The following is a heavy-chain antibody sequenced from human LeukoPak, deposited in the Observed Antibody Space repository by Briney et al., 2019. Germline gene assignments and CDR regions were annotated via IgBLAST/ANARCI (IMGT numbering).Heavy chain of an antibody. Sequence: GGSLRLSCAASGFTFSSYAMHWVRQAPGKGLEWVAVISYDGSNKYYADSVKGRFPISRDNSKNTLYLQMNSLRAEDTAVYYCARGNYNWNSYNWFDPWGQGTLVTVSS. CDR1: GFTFSSYA. D-gene: IGHD1-7*01. CDR2: ISYDGSNK. V-gene: IGHV3-30-3*01. J-gene: IGHJ5*02. CDR3: ARGNYNWNSYNWFDP.